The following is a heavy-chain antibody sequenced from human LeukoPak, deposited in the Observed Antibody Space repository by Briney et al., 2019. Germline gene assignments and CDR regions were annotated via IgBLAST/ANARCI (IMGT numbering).Heavy chain of an antibody. D-gene: IGHD3-10*01. J-gene: IGHJ4*02. CDR2: INQAGSEK. V-gene: IGHV3-7*01. CDR1: GFTFSRYW. CDR3: ARVTPGGVGSFDY. Sequence: GGSLRLSCAASGFTFSRYWMGWVRQAPGKGLEWVADINQAGSEKFYVDSVRGRFTISRDNAKISLYLQMNSLRAEDTAVYYCARVTPGGVGSFDYWGRGTLVTVSS.